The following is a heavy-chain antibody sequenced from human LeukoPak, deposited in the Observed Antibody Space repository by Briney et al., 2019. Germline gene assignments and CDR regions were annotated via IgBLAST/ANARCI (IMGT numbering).Heavy chain of an antibody. CDR1: GFTFSSYG. V-gene: IGHV3-30*02. CDR2: IRYDGSNK. J-gene: IGHJ4*02. D-gene: IGHD2-2*01. Sequence: PGGSLRLSCAASGFTFSSYGMHWVRQAPGKGLEWVAFIRYDGSNKYYADSVKGRFTISRDNSKNTLYLQMNSLRAEDTAVYYCAKFVDDVVVVPAAYFDYWGQGTLVTVSS. CDR3: AKFVDDVVVVPAAYFDY.